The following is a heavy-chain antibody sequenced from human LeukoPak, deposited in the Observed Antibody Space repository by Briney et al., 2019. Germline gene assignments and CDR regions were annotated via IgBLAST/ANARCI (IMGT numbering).Heavy chain of an antibody. CDR2: FSGSGGDT. Sequence: SCKASGYTFSSYAMSWVRQAPGKGLEWVSAFSGSGGDTYYADSVKGRFTISRDNSKNTLYLQMNSLRAEDTAVYYCAKSGYNRFDYWGQGTLVTVSS. CDR1: GYTFSSYA. D-gene: IGHD5-24*01. V-gene: IGHV3-23*01. CDR3: AKSGYNRFDY. J-gene: IGHJ4*02.